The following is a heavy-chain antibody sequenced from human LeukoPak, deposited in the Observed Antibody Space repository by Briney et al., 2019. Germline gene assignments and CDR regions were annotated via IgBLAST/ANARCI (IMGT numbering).Heavy chain of an antibody. CDR1: GGSISSYY. V-gene: IGHV4-59*01. CDR2: IYYSGST. J-gene: IGHJ3*02. D-gene: IGHD5-12*01. CDR3: ARDQTITPLDI. Sequence: PSETLSLTCTVSGGSISSYYWSWIRQPPGKGLEWIGYIYYSGSTNYNPSLKSRVTISVDTSKTQFSLKLSSVTAADTAVYYCARDQTITPLDIWGQGTMVTVSS.